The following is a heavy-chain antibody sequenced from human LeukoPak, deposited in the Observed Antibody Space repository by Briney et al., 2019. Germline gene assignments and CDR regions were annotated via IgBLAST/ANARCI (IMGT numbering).Heavy chain of an antibody. CDR1: GFTFRSFA. J-gene: IGHJ4*02. Sequence: GGSLRLSCATYGFTFRSFAMHWVRQAQGKGLEWLALIWFDGSSKNYTDSVEGRFTISRDNSTNTLFLQMNSLRAEDAAVYYCARGFYRVRHDQSTYYFVHWGQGTLVTVSS. D-gene: IGHD3-16*02. CDR2: IWFDGSSK. V-gene: IGHV3-33*02. CDR3: ARGFYRVRHDQSTYYFVH.